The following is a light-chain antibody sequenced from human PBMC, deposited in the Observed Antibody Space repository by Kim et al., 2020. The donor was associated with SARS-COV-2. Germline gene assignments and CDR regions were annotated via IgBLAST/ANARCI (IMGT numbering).Light chain of an antibody. CDR3: QQYNSYSRS. CDR1: QSISSW. Sequence: ASVGDSVTITCLASQSISSWLSWYHQKPGKAPKLLIYKASILERGVPSRFSGCGSGTEFTLSISSLQPDDFATYYFQQYNSYSRSFGQWTKVDIK. J-gene: IGKJ1*01. CDR2: KAS. V-gene: IGKV1-5*03.